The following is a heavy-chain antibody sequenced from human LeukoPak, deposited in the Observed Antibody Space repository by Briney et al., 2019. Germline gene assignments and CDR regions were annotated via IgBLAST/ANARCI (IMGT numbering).Heavy chain of an antibody. CDR2: IYTSGST. Sequence: SETLSLTCTVSGGSISSYYWSWIRQPAGKGLEWIGRIYTSGSTNYNPSLKSRVTMSVDTSKNQFSLKLSSVNAAEPAVYYCARDFNWGRFGEFSPNWFDPWGQGTLVTVSS. J-gene: IGHJ5*02. CDR1: GGSISSYY. D-gene: IGHD3-10*01. CDR3: ARDFNWGRFGEFSPNWFDP. V-gene: IGHV4-4*07.